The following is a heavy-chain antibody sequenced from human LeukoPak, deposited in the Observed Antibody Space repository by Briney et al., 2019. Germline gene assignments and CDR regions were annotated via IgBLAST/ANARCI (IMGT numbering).Heavy chain of an antibody. Sequence: QPGGSLRLSCAASGFTFSSYGMHWVRQAPGKGLEWVAVIWYDGSNKYYADSVKGRFTISRDNSKNTLYLQMNSLRAEDTAVYYCARDWWDYDSSVGEDIFDDYWGQGTLVTVSS. CDR3: ARDWWDYDSSVGEDIFDDY. D-gene: IGHD3-22*01. V-gene: IGHV3-33*01. CDR2: IWYDGSNK. CDR1: GFTFSSYG. J-gene: IGHJ4*02.